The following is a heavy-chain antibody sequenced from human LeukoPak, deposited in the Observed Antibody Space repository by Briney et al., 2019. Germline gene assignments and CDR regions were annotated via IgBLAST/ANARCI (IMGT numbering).Heavy chain of an antibody. Sequence: ASVKVSCTASGYTFRSHGISWVRQAPGQGLEWMGWISAYNGNTNYAQKLQGRVTMTTDTSTSTAYMELRGLRSDDTAVYYCARDWDGAFDIWGQGTMVTVSS. CDR2: ISAYNGNT. D-gene: IGHD1-26*01. CDR3: ARDWDGAFDI. J-gene: IGHJ3*02. CDR1: GYTFRSHG. V-gene: IGHV1-18*01.